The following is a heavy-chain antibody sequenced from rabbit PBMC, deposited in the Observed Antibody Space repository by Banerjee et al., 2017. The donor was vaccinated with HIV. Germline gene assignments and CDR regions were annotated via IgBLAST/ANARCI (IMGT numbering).Heavy chain of an antibody. J-gene: IGHJ4*01. CDR2: INTGSGSA. CDR3: ARDGTTTVYSFNL. V-gene: IGHV1S45*01. Sequence: QEQLEESGGDLVKPEGSLTLTCTASGFTISGSYWICWVRQAPGKGLEWIGCINTGSGSAYYASWVNGRFTISKTSSTTVTLQMTSLTAADTATYFCARDGTTTVYSFNLWGQGTLVTVS. D-gene: IGHD7-1*01. CDR1: GFTISGSYW.